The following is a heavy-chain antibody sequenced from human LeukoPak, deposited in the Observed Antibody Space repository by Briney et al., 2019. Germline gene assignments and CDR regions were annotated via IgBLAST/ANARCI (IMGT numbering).Heavy chain of an antibody. D-gene: IGHD4-17*01. J-gene: IGHJ3*02. V-gene: IGHV4-61*02. Sequence: SETLSLTCTVSGGSISSGTYYWSWIRQPAGKGLEWIGRIYSSGSTSYNPSLESRVTISVDTSKNRFSLKLSSGPAADTAVYYCAIHDYGDRDAFDIWGQGTMVTVSS. CDR3: AIHDYGDRDAFDI. CDR1: GGSISSGTYY. CDR2: IYSSGST.